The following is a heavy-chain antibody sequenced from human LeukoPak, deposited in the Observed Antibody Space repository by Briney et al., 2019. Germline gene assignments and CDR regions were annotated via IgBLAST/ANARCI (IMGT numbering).Heavy chain of an antibody. V-gene: IGHV3-23*01. CDR2: ISSSGGST. J-gene: IGHJ4*02. D-gene: IGHD2-2*01. CDR3: VNLFSSNF. CDR1: AFTLSSYA. Sequence: PGGSLRLSCAASAFTLSSYAMSWVRQAPGKGLEWVAGISSSGGSTNYADSAKGRFTISRDNSMNTLYLHMNSLTVEDTATYYCVNLFSSNFWGQGTQVTVSS.